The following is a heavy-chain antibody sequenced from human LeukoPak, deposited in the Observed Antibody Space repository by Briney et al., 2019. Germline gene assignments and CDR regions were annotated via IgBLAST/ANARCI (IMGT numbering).Heavy chain of an antibody. D-gene: IGHD5-24*01. CDR2: INHSGST. CDR3: ARGEGARDGYNYEGPFYFDY. J-gene: IGHJ4*02. V-gene: IGHV4-34*01. CDR1: GGPFSDYY. Sequence: SETLSLTCAVYGGPFSDYYWSWIRQPPGKGLEWIGRINHSGSTNYSPSLKSRATISVDTSKSQFSLKLNSMTAADTAVYYCARGEGARDGYNYEGPFYFDYWGQGTLVAVSS.